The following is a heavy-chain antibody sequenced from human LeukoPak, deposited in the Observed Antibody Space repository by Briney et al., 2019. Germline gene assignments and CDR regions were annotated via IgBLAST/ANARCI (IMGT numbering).Heavy chain of an antibody. Sequence: GGSLRLSCAASGFTLSTYDMTWVRQAPGKGLEWVSSISGSGGSTYYADSVKGRFTTSRDNSKNTLYLQMNGLRAEDTAVYYCAKDLAAVPGNKYFAYWGQGTLVTVSS. CDR3: AKDLAAVPGNKYFAY. J-gene: IGHJ4*02. CDR1: GFTLSTYD. CDR2: ISGSGGST. V-gene: IGHV3-23*01. D-gene: IGHD6-19*01.